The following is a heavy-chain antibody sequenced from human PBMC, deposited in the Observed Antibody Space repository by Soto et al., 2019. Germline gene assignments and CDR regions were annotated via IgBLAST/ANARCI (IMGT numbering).Heavy chain of an antibody. CDR2: FNPSDGST. Sequence: ASVKVSCKASGYTFTPHHMHWVRQAPGQGPEWMGIFNPSDGSTNYAQKFQGRVTMTRDTSTSTVYMELSSLXSEDTAVYYCASSGRLGYNXWDYFAYXGXGXXVTVSS. V-gene: IGHV1-46*01. D-gene: IGHD5-12*01. CDR3: ASSGRLGYNXWDYFAY. CDR1: GYTFTPHH. J-gene: IGHJ4*02.